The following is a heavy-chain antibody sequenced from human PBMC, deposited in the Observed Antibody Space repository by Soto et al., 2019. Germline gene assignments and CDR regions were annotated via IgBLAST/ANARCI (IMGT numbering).Heavy chain of an antibody. CDR1: GFTFSSYS. J-gene: IGHJ4*02. CDR3: ARAAPYGDYWGFDY. Sequence: EVQLVESGGGLVKPGGSLRLSCAASGFTFSSYSMNWVRQAPGKGLEWVSSISSSSSYIYYADSVKGRFTISRDNAKNSLYLQMNSLRAEDTAVYYCARAAPYGDYWGFDYWGQGTLVTVSS. CDR2: ISSSSSYI. V-gene: IGHV3-21*01. D-gene: IGHD4-17*01.